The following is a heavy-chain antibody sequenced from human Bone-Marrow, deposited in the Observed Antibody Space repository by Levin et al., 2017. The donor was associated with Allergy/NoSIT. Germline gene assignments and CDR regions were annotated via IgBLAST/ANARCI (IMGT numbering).Heavy chain of an antibody. CDR3: AKGLSEAMGLSFDY. CDR2: ISGSGGST. Sequence: ETLSLTCAASGFTFSSYAMSWVRQAPGKGLEWVSAISGSGGSTYYADSVKGRFTISRDNSKNTLYLQMNSLRAEDTAVYYCAKGLSEAMGLSFDYWGQGTLVTVSS. CDR1: GFTFSSYA. V-gene: IGHV3-23*01. D-gene: IGHD5-18*01. J-gene: IGHJ4*02.